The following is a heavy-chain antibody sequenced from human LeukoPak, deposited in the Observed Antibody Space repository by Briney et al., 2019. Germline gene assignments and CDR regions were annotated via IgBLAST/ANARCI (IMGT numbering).Heavy chain of an antibody. Sequence: PGGSLRLSCAASGFTFDDYTMHWVRQAPGKGLEWVSLISWDGGSTYYADSVKGRFTISRDNSKNSLYLQMNSLRTEDTALYYCAKDLTGDYYYYMDVWGKGTMVTVSS. CDR2: ISWDGGST. J-gene: IGHJ6*03. CDR1: GFTFDDYT. CDR3: AKDLTGDYYYYMDV. V-gene: IGHV3-43*01. D-gene: IGHD1-14*01.